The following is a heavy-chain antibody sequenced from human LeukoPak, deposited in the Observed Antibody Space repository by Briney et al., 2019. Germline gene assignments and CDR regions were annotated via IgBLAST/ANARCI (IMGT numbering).Heavy chain of an antibody. V-gene: IGHV3-15*01. J-gene: IGHJ4*02. CDR3: TADMPTSSRASDY. D-gene: IGHD1-26*01. CDR2: IKSKTDGGTT. Sequence: PEGSLRLSCAASGFTFSDAWMSWVRQAPGMGLEWVGRIKSKTDGGTTDYAAPVKGRFTISRDDSKTTLYLQINSLRTDDTAVYYCTADMPTSSRASDYWGQGTLVTVSS. CDR1: GFTFSDAW.